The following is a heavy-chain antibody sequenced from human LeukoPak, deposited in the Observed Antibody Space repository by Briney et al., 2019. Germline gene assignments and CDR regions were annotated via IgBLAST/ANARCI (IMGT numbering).Heavy chain of an antibody. Sequence: SQTLSLTCAVSGGSISSGGYSWSWIRQPPGKGLEWIGYIYHSGSTYYNPSLKSRVTISVDRSKNQFSLKLSSVTAADTAVYYCARDGLGGAFDYWGQGTLVTVSS. CDR2: IYHSGST. J-gene: IGHJ4*02. V-gene: IGHV4-30-2*01. CDR3: ARDGLGGAFDY. CDR1: GGSISSGGYS. D-gene: IGHD3-16*01.